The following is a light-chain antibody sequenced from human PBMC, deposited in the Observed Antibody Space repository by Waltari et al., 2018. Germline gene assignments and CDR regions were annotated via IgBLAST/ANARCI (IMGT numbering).Light chain of an antibody. CDR1: NIDLGSSNL. J-gene: IGLJ2*01. V-gene: IGLV2-23*02. CDR2: EVS. CDR3: CSYVGGGSFLA. Sequence: QSALTQPASVSGSPGQSITISCTGTNIDLGSSNLVSWYQQFPGKAPKLIIYEVSKRPSGVSNRFSGSRSANTASLTISGLQPEDEADFYCCSYVGGGSFLAFGGGTKLTVL.